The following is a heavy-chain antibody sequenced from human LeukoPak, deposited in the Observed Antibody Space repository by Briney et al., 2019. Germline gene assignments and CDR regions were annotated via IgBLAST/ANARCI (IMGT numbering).Heavy chain of an antibody. CDR2: ITSSGSTI. Sequence: GGSLRLSCAVSRFXFGSYEMNWVRQAPGKGLEWVSGITSSGSTIYYADTLKGRSTISRDNPKNSLYLQMDRLRAEDTAVYYCARGNSLDYWGQGTLVTVSS. CDR3: ARGNSLDY. J-gene: IGHJ4*02. D-gene: IGHD1/OR15-1a*01. V-gene: IGHV3-48*03. CDR1: RFXFGSYE.